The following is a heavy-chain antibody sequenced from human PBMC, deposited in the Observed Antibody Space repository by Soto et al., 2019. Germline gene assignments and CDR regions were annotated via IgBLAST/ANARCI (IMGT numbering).Heavy chain of an antibody. CDR2: IWYDGSNK. Sequence: QVQLVESGGGVVQPGRSLRLSCAASGFTFSSYGMHWVRQAPGKGLEWVAVIWYDGSNKYYADSVKGRFTISRDNCKNTLYLQMNSLRAEDTAVYYCARVAFYDSSGDDFDYWGQGTLVTVSS. V-gene: IGHV3-33*01. CDR1: GFTFSSYG. CDR3: ARVAFYDSSGDDFDY. J-gene: IGHJ4*02. D-gene: IGHD3-22*01.